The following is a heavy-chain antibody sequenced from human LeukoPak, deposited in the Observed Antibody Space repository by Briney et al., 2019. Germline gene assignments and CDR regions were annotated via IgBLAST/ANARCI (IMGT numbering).Heavy chain of an antibody. CDR2: INEDGSKK. D-gene: IGHD1-26*01. J-gene: IGHJ4*02. Sequence: PGGSLRLSCAASGFMLGGYWMSWVRQAPGMGLEWVANINEDGSKKFYVDSVKGRFTISRDNAKNSLYLQMNSLRAEDTAVYYCARENIVGSTWGDIDYWGQGTLVTVSS. CDR3: ARENIVGSTWGDIDY. CDR1: GFMLGGYW. V-gene: IGHV3-7*01.